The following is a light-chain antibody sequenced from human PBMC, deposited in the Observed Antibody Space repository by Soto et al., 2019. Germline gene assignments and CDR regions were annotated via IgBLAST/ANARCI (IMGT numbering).Light chain of an antibody. Sequence: DIQITQSPSTLSASVGDRVTITCRASQSISSWLAWYQQKPGKAPKLLIYAASSLESGVPSRFSGSASGTEFTLTISSLQPDDFATYYCQQHNSYSWTFGQGTKVDIK. J-gene: IGKJ1*01. CDR3: QQHNSYSWT. CDR2: AAS. CDR1: QSISSW. V-gene: IGKV1-5*01.